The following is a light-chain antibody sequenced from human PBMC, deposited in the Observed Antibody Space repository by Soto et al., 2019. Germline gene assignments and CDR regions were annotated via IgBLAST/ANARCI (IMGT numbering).Light chain of an antibody. J-gene: IGKJ2*01. V-gene: IGKV3-20*01. CDR1: QTVASTY. CDR2: HTS. Sequence: EIVLTQSPGTLSLSPGERATLSCRTSQTVASTYLAWYQQKVGQAPRLLIYHTSTRAPGIPDRFSGSGSGTDFTLTIIRLEPDDCAVYYCQKYDISVYTFGQGTKLEIK. CDR3: QKYDISVYT.